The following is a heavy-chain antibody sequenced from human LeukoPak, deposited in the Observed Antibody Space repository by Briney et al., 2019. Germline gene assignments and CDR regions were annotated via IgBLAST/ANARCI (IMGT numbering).Heavy chain of an antibody. J-gene: IGHJ4*02. D-gene: IGHD5-18*01. CDR2: IYYSGST. CDR3: ARDRGYSYGYEGAGLDY. V-gene: IGHV4-59*01. CDR1: GGSISSYY. Sequence: SETLSLTCTVSGGSISSYYWSWIRQTPGKGLEWIGYIYYSGSTNYNPSLKGRVTISVDTSKNQFSLKLSSVTAADTAVYYCARDRGYSYGYEGAGLDYWGQGTLVTVSS.